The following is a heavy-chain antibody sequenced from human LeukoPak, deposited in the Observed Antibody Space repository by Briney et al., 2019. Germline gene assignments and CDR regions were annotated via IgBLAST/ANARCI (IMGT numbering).Heavy chain of an antibody. CDR1: GFTFNAYY. V-gene: IGHV1-2*02. D-gene: IGHD2-15*01. J-gene: IGHJ4*02. Sequence: GASVKLSCKASGFTFNAYYIHWVRQAPGQGLEWMGWISPYTGGTNYAQKFQGRVTMTRDTSISTAYVELSTLTSDDTAVYYCAQPYCSGNSWHDYFDYWGQGTLVTVSS. CDR3: AQPYCSGNSWHDYFDY. CDR2: ISPYTGGT.